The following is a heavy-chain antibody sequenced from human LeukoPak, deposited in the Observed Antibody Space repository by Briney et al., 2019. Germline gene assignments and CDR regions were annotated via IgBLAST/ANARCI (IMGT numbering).Heavy chain of an antibody. D-gene: IGHD3-22*01. Sequence: GGSLRHSCAASGFIFSDDNMNWVRQAPRKGLEWVSYISSGSSTIYYADSVKGRFTISRDNAKNSLYLQMNSLTDEDTAVYYCAREPPGNYDSSGHYYAYFDCWGQGTLVTVSS. J-gene: IGHJ4*02. CDR1: GFIFSDDN. CDR2: ISSGSSTI. CDR3: AREPPGNYDSSGHYYAYFDC. V-gene: IGHV3-48*02.